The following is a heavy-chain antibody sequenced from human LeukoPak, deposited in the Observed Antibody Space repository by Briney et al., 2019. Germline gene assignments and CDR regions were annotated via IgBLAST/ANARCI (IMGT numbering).Heavy chain of an antibody. CDR1: GDSISRSTYY. Sequence: SETLSLTCTVSGDSISRSTYYWAWIRQPPGKGLEWIGSVYYGRSPYFNPSLESRATISVDTSKNHFSLKMSSVTAADTAVYYCARSSGTGSFSYWGQGTLVTVSS. J-gene: IGHJ4*02. D-gene: IGHD6-25*01. CDR3: ARSSGTGSFSY. V-gene: IGHV4-39*02. CDR2: VYYGRSP.